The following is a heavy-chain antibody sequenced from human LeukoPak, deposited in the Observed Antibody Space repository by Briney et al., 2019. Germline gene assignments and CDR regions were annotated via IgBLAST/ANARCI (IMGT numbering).Heavy chain of an antibody. CDR1: GGSFSGYY. J-gene: IGHJ6*03. CDR2: IYYSGST. D-gene: IGHD3-10*01. CDR3: ARSLSPGFRIYYYYYMDV. Sequence: PSETLSLTCAVYGGSFSGYYWSWIRQPPGKGLEWIGYIYYSGSTNYNPSLKSRVTISVDTSKNQFSLKLSSVTAADTAVYYCARSLSPGFRIYYYYYMDVWGKGTTVTVSS. V-gene: IGHV4-59*08.